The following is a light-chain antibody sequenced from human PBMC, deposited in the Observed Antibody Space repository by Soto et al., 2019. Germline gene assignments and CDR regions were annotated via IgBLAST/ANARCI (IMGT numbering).Light chain of an antibody. CDR2: GGS. CDR1: QSIVTN. V-gene: IGKV3-15*01. J-gene: IGKJ4*01. CDR3: QHYSYWPPIS. Sequence: EVVMTQSPATLSVSPGERATLSYRASQSIVTNLAWYQQKPEQAPRLLIYGGSTSATGIPTMFSGSGSESEYTLTISRLQYEESAVYCSQHYSYWPPISFGGGTKVYI.